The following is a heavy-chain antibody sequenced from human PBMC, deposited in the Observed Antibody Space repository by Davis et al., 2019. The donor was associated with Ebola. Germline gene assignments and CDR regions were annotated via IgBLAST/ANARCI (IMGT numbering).Heavy chain of an antibody. Sequence: ETLSLTCTVSGGSITSSYWSWVRQAPGKGLEWVSAISGSGGSTYYADSVKGRFTISRDNTKNTLYLQLNRLRAEDTAVYYCAKGGVAGKEDRNYYYVMDVWGKGTTVTVSS. CDR1: GGSITSSY. V-gene: IGHV3-23*01. D-gene: IGHD6-19*01. CDR3: AKGGVAGKEDRNYYYVMDV. CDR2: ISGSGGST. J-gene: IGHJ6*04.